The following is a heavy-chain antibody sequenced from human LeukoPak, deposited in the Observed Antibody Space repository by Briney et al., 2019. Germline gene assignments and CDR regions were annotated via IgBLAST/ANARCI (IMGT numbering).Heavy chain of an antibody. D-gene: IGHD1-26*01. CDR2: ITSSSSHI. V-gene: IGHV3-21*01. CDR3: ARGLGRSFDV. CDR1: GFTFSQFN. Sequence: GGSLRLSCEVSGFTFSQFNMNWFRQAPGRGLEWVSSITSSSSHINNANSVQGRFTISRDNAKNSLFLQMDSLRAEDTAVYYCARGLGRSFDVWGQGTMVSVSS. J-gene: IGHJ3*01.